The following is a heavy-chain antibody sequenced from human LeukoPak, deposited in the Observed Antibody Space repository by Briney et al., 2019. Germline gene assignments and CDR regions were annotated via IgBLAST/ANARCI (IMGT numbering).Heavy chain of an antibody. J-gene: IGHJ4*02. CDR2: ISGSGGST. CDR3: ANSLSDSSGYYSPFYFDY. V-gene: IGHV3-23*01. D-gene: IGHD3-22*01. CDR1: GGSISSYY. Sequence: ETLSLTCTVSGGSISSYYWSWVRQAPGKGLEWVSAISGSGGSTYYADSVKGRFTISRDNSKNTLYLQMNSLRAEDTAVYYCANSLSDSSGYYSPFYFDYWGQGTLVTVSS.